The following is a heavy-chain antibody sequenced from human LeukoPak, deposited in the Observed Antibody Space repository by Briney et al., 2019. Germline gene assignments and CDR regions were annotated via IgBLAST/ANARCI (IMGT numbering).Heavy chain of an antibody. Sequence: PGGSLRLSCAASGFTFSSYSVNWVRQAPGKGLEWVSSISSSSSYIYYADSVKGRFTISRDNAKNSLYLQMNSLRAEDTAVYYCARESPYYDSSGYIIGFDYWGQGTLVTVSS. CDR1: GFTFSSYS. CDR2: ISSSSSYI. D-gene: IGHD3-22*01. V-gene: IGHV3-21*01. CDR3: ARESPYYDSSGYIIGFDY. J-gene: IGHJ4*02.